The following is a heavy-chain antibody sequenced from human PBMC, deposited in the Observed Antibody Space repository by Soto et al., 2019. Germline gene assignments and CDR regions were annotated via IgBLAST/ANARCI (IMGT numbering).Heavy chain of an antibody. Sequence: SETLSLTCTVSGGSISSGDHYWSWIRQSPGKGLEWIGYIYHSGSTYYNPSLNSRASLSVDTSKNQFSLRLSSVTVADSAVYFCARDQYHYESSGHGSSHGLDVWGQGTTVTVSS. V-gene: IGHV4-30-4*01. D-gene: IGHD3-22*01. J-gene: IGHJ6*02. CDR2: IYHSGST. CDR1: GGSISSGDHY. CDR3: ARDQYHYESSGHGSSHGLDV.